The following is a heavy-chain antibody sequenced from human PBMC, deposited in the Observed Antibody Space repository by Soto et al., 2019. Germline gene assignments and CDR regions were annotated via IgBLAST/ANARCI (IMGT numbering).Heavy chain of an antibody. D-gene: IGHD2-21*02. CDR2: IYHSGST. J-gene: IGHJ5*02. Sequence: SETLSLTCAVSGVSIISGGYSWILIRQPPGKGLEWIGYIYHSGSTYYNPSLKSRVTISVDRSKNQFSLKLSSVTAADTAVYYCARVRGPYWGGDCDPPTTNWFDPRGQGNLVTVDS. CDR3: ARVRGPYWGGDCDPPTTNWFDP. V-gene: IGHV4-30-2*01. CDR1: GVSIISGGYS.